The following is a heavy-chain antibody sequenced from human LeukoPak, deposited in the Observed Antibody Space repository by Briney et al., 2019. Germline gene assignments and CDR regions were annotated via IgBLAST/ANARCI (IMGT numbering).Heavy chain of an antibody. CDR1: GGSISSNNW. Sequence: TASETLSLTCAVSGGSISSNNWWSWVRQPPGKGLEWIGEINHSGSTNYNPSLKSRVTISVDTSKNQFSLKLSSVTAADTAVYYCARGRRGSYYVLPAFDIWGQGTMVTVSS. J-gene: IGHJ3*02. CDR2: INHSGST. D-gene: IGHD1-26*01. CDR3: ARGRRGSYYVLPAFDI. V-gene: IGHV4-4*02.